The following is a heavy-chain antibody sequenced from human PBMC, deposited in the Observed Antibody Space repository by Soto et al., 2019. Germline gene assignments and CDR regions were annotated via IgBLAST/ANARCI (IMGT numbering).Heavy chain of an antibody. CDR2: TIPVLAIT. J-gene: IGHJ6*02. V-gene: IGHV1-69*02. CDR1: GDTFSSYT. CDR3: GIARYDRRYLYSGMDI. Sequence: QVQLVQSGAEVKKPGSSVKVSCKASGDTFSSYTISWVLQAPGQGLEWMGRTIPVLAITDYARKLQGRVTINADKSTSTVYMELSSMISEDTAMYYCGIARYDRRYLYSGMDIWGQGTTVTVSS. D-gene: IGHD3-22*01.